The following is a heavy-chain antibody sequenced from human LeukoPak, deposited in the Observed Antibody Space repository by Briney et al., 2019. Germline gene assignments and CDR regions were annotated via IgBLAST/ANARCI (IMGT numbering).Heavy chain of an antibody. CDR3: ARGRSNYYGMDV. CDR1: DGSINSYY. V-gene: IGHV4-59*01. D-gene: IGHD1-26*01. CDR2: IYYNGNT. Sequence: PSETLSLTCSVSDGSINSYYWNWIRRPPGKGLEWIGYIYYNGNTNYSPSLKSRVTISVDTSKNLFSLKVSSVTAADTAVYYCARGRSNYYGMDVWGQGTTVTVSS. J-gene: IGHJ6*02.